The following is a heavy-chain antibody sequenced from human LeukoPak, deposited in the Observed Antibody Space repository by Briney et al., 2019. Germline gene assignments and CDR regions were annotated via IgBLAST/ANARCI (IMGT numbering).Heavy chain of an antibody. CDR2: ISSSSSDYI. CDR1: GFTFSSYS. D-gene: IGHD6-19*01. Sequence: PGGSLRLSCAASGFTFSSYSMNWVRQAPGKGLEWASSISSSSSDYIYYADSVKGRITISRDNAKNSLYLQMNSLRAEDTAVYYCARDRGDSGWYMTDAFDIWGQGTMVTVSS. V-gene: IGHV3-21*01. J-gene: IGHJ3*02. CDR3: ARDRGDSGWYMTDAFDI.